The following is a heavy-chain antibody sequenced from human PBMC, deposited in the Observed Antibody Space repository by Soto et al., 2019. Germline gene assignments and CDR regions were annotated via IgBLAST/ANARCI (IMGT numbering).Heavy chain of an antibody. V-gene: IGHV4-39*01. CDR2: IYYSGST. J-gene: IGHJ6*03. CDR3: SRGSSSWYDYYYYYMDV. D-gene: IGHD6-13*01. Sequence: QLQLQESGPGLVKPSETLSLTCTVSGGSISSSSYYWGWIRQPPGKGLEWMGSIYYSGSTYYNPHLKRRDTRSADTSKNQFSLKLRYVTAADTDVYYCSRGSSSWYDYYYYYMDVWGKGTTVTVSS. CDR1: GGSISSSSYY.